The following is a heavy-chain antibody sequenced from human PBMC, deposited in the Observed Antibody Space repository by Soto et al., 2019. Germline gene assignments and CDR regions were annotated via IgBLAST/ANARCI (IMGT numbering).Heavy chain of an antibody. CDR2: INPSGGGT. Sequence: QVQLMQSGAEVKKPGASVKVSCKASGYTFTTYYMHWVRQAPGQGLEWMGIINPSGGGTNYAQKFQERVTMTRDTSTRTVDMQLSSLRSEDTAVYYCAREGRGQQLPRNVDYWGQGTLLTVSS. D-gene: IGHD6-13*01. CDR3: AREGRGQQLPRNVDY. CDR1: GYTFTTYY. J-gene: IGHJ4*02. V-gene: IGHV1-46*01.